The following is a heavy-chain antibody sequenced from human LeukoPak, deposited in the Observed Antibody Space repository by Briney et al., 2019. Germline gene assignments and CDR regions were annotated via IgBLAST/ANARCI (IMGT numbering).Heavy chain of an antibody. CDR2: ISFDGSNK. J-gene: IGHJ5*02. CDR3: AHTDSYYFDSGMVS. D-gene: IGHD3-22*01. V-gene: IGHV3-33*08. Sequence: GGSQRLSCAASAFTFSSYALHWVRQAPGKGLEWVAVISFDGSNKYYADSVKGRFTISRDNSKNTLYLQMNSLRAEDTAVYYCAHTDSYYFDSGMVSWGQGALVTVSS. CDR1: AFTFSSYA.